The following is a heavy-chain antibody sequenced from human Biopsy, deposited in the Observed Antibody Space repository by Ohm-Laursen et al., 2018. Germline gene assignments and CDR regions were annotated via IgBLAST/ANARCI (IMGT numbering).Heavy chain of an antibody. D-gene: IGHD3-3*01. J-gene: IGHJ3*01. Sequence: GTLSLTCTVSGASMTGYFWTWVRQPAGKGLDWIGHIYTIGDTTYNPSLESRVTMPLDTSKNQFSLKMTSLTAADTAVYFCAREDEGLLRALDLWGQGTLVTVSS. CDR1: GASMTGYF. V-gene: IGHV4-4*07. CDR3: AREDEGLLRALDL. CDR2: IYTIGDT.